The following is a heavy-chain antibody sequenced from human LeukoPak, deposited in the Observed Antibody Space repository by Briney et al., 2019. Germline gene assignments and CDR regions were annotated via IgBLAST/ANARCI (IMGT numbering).Heavy chain of an antibody. CDR1: GYTFTIYG. J-gene: IGHJ6*02. CDR2: ISAYSGNT. CDR3: ARDKQWLVRTTPYYYGLDV. D-gene: IGHD6-19*01. V-gene: IGHV1-18*01. Sequence: GASVTVSCTSSGYTFTIYGISWVRQAPGQGLEWMGWISAYSGNTNYAQKLQGRVTMTTDTSTSTAYMELRSLRSDDTAVYYCARDKQWLVRTTPYYYGLDVWGQGTTVTVSS.